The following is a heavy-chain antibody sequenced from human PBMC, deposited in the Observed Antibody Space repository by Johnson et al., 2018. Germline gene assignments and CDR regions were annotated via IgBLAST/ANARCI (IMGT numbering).Heavy chain of an antibody. D-gene: IGHD6-6*01. J-gene: IGHJ6*03. CDR1: GFRFSDYG. Sequence: VQLVESGGGVVQPGRPLRLSCAASGFRFSDYGIHWVRQSPGKGLEWVAVISFDGRNKYYTDSVQGRFPISRADSKNTLFLHMNSLRAEDTAVYYCAKEGSSSSFYNYYYMDVWGKGTTVTVSS. CDR3: AKEGSSSSFYNYYYMDV. V-gene: IGHV3-30*18. CDR2: ISFDGRNK.